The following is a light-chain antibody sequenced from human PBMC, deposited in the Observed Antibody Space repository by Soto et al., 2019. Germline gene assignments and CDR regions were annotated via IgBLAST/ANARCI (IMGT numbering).Light chain of an antibody. V-gene: IGKV3-20*01. CDR1: QSVSRSY. J-gene: IGKJ1*01. CDR3: QQYGSSPGT. Sequence: EIVLTQSPGTLSLSPGERATLSCRASQSVSRSYLAWYQQKPGQAPRLLIYGASSRATGIPDRFSGSGSGTDVTLNISRLEPEDFAVYYCQQYGSSPGTFGQGTKVEIK. CDR2: GAS.